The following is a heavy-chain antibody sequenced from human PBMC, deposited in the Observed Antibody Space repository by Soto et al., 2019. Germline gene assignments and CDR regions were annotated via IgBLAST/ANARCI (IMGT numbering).Heavy chain of an antibody. V-gene: IGHV1-18*01. CDR3: TIKHSVAFDI. D-gene: IGHD3-10*01. Sequence: QVQLVQSGAEVKKPGASVKVSCKASGYTLTSLDISWVRQAPGQVLEWMGWIRGYSSDANYAQKFQGRVTMTIDTSASTSYMELRSLRSDDTAVYYCTIKHSVAFDIWGQGTMVTVSS. CDR2: IRGYSSDA. CDR1: GYTLTSLD. J-gene: IGHJ3*02.